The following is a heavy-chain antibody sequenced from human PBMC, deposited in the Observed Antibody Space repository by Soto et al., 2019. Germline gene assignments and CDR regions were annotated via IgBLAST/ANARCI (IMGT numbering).Heavy chain of an antibody. CDR1: RFRFSDFA. CDR2: IGGLGSDT. V-gene: IGHV3-23*01. CDR3: AKDAVPYNGKWDWFDS. D-gene: IGHD1-20*01. J-gene: IGHJ5*01. Sequence: DVQLLESGGGLVQPGGSRTLSCAASRFRFSDFAMSWVRQAPGKGLEWDSSIGGLGSDTYYADPVKGRFTISRDNSKSTLYLQMDGLRDEDTAVYYCAKDAVPYNGKWDWFDSWGQGTLVIVS.